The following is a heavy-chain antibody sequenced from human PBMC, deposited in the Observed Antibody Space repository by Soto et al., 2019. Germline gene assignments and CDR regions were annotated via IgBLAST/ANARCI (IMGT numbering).Heavy chain of an antibody. CDR2: ISAYNGNT. CDR3: ARGGWVVPAAIDY. J-gene: IGHJ4*02. Sequence: ASVKVSCKASGYTFTSYGISWVRQAPGQGLEWMGWISAYNGNTNYAQKLQGRVTMTRDTSASTVYMELSSVTAADTAVYYCARGGWVVPAAIDYWGQGTLVTVSS. V-gene: IGHV1-18*01. D-gene: IGHD2-2*01. CDR1: GYTFTSYG.